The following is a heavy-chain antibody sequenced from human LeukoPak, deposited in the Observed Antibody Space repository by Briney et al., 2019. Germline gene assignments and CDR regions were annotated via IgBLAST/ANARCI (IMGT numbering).Heavy chain of an antibody. CDR3: AKDTETYYYDSSGYSLPDY. V-gene: IGHV3-30*18. Sequence: PGGSLRLSCAASGFTFSSYGMPWVRQAPGKGLEWVAVISYDGSNKYYADSVKGRFTISRDNSKNTLYLQMNSLRAEDTAVYYCAKDTETYYYDSSGYSLPDYWGQGTLVTVSS. J-gene: IGHJ4*02. D-gene: IGHD3-22*01. CDR2: ISYDGSNK. CDR1: GFTFSSYG.